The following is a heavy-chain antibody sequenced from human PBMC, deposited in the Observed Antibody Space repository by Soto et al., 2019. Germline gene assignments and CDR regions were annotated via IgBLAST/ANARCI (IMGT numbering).Heavy chain of an antibody. D-gene: IGHD3-10*01. CDR1: GFTFDDYG. J-gene: IGHJ6*02. CDR2: INWNGGST. V-gene: IGHV3-20*04. Sequence: GGSLRLSCAASGFTFDDYGMSWVRQAPGKGLEWVSGINWNGGSTGYADSVKGRFTISRDNAKNSLYLQMNSLRAEDTALYYCARFSDYYGSGSYYYYCGMDVWGQGTTVTVSS. CDR3: ARFSDYYGSGSYYYYCGMDV.